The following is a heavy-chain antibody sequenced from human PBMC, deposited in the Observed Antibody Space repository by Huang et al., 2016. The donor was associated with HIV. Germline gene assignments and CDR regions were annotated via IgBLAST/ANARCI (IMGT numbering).Heavy chain of an antibody. V-gene: IGHV1-8*01. Sequence: QVQLVQSGAEVKKSGASVKVSCKASGYTFSNYDINWVRQAPGQGLEWGGWSNPRSGNTGEARKFQGRGTMTRSTSISTAYMELSRLRFEDTAVYYCATLPPVNYGRSGGRVRDYWGQGALVTVSS. CDR1: GYTFSNYD. CDR2: SNPRSGNT. J-gene: IGHJ4*02. CDR3: ATLPPVNYGRSGGRVRDY. D-gene: IGHD2-15*01.